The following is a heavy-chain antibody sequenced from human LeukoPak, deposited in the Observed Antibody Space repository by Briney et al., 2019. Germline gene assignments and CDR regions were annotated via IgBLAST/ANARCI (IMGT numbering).Heavy chain of an antibody. CDR2: IYYSGST. CDR1: GGSISSSSYY. J-gene: IGHJ4*02. V-gene: IGHV4-39*01. CDR3: ARLRYYYDSSGYPADY. D-gene: IGHD3-22*01. Sequence: KPSETLSLTCTVSGGSISSSSYYWGWIRQPPGKGLEWIGSIYYSGSTYYNPSLKSRVTISVDTPKNQFSLKLSSVTAADTAVYYRARLRYYYDSSGYPADYWGQGTLVTVSS.